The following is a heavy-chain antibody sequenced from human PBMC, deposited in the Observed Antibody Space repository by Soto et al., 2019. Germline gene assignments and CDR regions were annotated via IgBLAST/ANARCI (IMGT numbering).Heavy chain of an antibody. D-gene: IGHD1-20*01. CDR1: GDSISSGGYY. CDR2: IYYSGST. Sequence: TLSLTCTVSGDSISSGGYYWSWIRQHPGKGLELIGYIYYSGSTYYNPSLKSRITISVGTSKNQFSLKLSSVTASDTAVYYCARVGGINWFDPWGQGTLVTVSS. J-gene: IGHJ5*02. V-gene: IGHV4-31*03. CDR3: ARVGGINWFDP.